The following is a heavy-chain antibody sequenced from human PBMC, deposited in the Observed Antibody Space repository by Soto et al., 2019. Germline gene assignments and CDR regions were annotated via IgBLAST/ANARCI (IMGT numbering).Heavy chain of an antibody. Sequence: PSETLSLTCAVYGGSFSGYYWSWIRQPPGKGLEWIGEINHSGSTNYNPSLKSRVTISVDTSKNQFSLKLSSVTAADTAVYYCATYHGYWGQGTLVTVSS. CDR3: ATYHGY. CDR1: GGSFSGYY. V-gene: IGHV4-34*01. CDR2: INHSGST. J-gene: IGHJ4*02.